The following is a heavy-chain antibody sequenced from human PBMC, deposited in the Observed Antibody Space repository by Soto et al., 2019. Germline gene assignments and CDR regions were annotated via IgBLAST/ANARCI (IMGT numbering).Heavy chain of an antibody. Sequence: SETLSLTCTVSGGSISSYYWSWIRQPAGKGLEWIGRIYTSGSTNYNPSLKSRVTISVDTSKNQFSLKLSSVTAADTAVYYCARENYYGPGSYYYYYYYGMDVWGQGTTVTVSS. J-gene: IGHJ6*02. V-gene: IGHV4-4*07. CDR2: IYTSGST. CDR3: ARENYYGPGSYYYYYYYGMDV. CDR1: GGSISSYY. D-gene: IGHD3-10*01.